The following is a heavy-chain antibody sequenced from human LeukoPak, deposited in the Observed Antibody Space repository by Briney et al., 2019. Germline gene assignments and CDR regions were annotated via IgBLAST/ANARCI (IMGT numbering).Heavy chain of an antibody. CDR2: NNTDGCST. J-gene: IGHJ1*01. CDR1: GFTFSSYW. Sequence: GGSLRLSCAASGFTFSSYWMHWVRQAPGKGLVWVSGNNTDGCSTMYADSMKGRFTIARDNATNTLYLQMNSLTAEDTAVYYCYGANAEHWGQGTLVTVSS. D-gene: IGHD4-23*01. CDR3: YGANAEH. V-gene: IGHV3-74*03.